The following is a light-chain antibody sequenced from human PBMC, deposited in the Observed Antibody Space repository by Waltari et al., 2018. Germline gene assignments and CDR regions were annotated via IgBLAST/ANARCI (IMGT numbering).Light chain of an antibody. CDR3: QSYDNSPSGVV. Sequence: QSVLTHPPSMSGAPGQRVTISCTGTTPNIVAGYDVHWYQQRPGTAPKLLLYGNSYRPSGVPDRFSGSKSGTSASLAITGLQAEDEADYYCQSYDNSPSGVVFGGGTKLTVL. CDR2: GNS. CDR1: TPNIVAGYD. V-gene: IGLV1-40*01. J-gene: IGLJ2*01.